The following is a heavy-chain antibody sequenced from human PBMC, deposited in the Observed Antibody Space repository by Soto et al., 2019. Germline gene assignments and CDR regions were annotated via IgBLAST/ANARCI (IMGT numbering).Heavy chain of an antibody. CDR3: ARLVDCGGDCYPFDF. V-gene: IGHV2-26*01. D-gene: IGHD2-21*02. J-gene: IGHJ4*02. Sequence: QVTLKESGPVLVKPTETLTLTCTVSGFSLSDTKMGVSWIRQPPGQALEWLASIFSNDEKSYRTSMKSRLTISRDVSKSLVVLTVTNMDPVDTATYYCARLVDCGGDCYPFDFWGQGSPVTVSS. CDR1: GFSLSDTKMG. CDR2: IFSNDEK.